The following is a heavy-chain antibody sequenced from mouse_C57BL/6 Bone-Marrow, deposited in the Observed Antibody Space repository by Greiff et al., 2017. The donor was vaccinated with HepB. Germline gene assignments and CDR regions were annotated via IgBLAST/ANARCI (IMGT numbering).Heavy chain of an antibody. Sequence: QVQLQQSGAELVRPGASVTLSCKASGYTFTDYEMHWVKQTPVHGLEWIGAIDPETGGTAYNQKVKGKAILTADKSSSTAYLELRSLTSEDSAVYYSTRWDSSGAFDYWGQGTTLTVSS. CDR1: GYTFTDYE. CDR3: TRWDSSGAFDY. CDR2: IDPETGGT. V-gene: IGHV1-15*01. J-gene: IGHJ2*01. D-gene: IGHD3-2*02.